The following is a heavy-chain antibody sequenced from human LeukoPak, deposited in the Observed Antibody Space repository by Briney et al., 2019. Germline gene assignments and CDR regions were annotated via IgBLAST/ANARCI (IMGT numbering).Heavy chain of an antibody. D-gene: IGHD2-2*01. J-gene: IGHJ5*02. CDR2: MNPDSGNT. Sequence: ASVKVSCKASGYTFTSYDINWVRQATGQGLEWMGWMNPDSGNTGYARKFQGRVTMTRNTSISTAYMELSSLRSEDTAVYYCARGPYCRSMSCPYWFDPWGQGTLVTVSS. V-gene: IGHV1-8*01. CDR1: GYTFTSYD. CDR3: ARGPYCRSMSCPYWFDP.